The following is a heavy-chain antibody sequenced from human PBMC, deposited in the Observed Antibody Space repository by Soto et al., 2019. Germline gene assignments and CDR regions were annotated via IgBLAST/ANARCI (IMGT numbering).Heavy chain of an antibody. CDR2: SNHSGST. J-gene: IGHJ6*02. CDR3: ARGRDIVVVPAAPSMDV. D-gene: IGHD2-2*01. V-gene: IGHV4-34*01. CDR1: GGSFSGYY. Sequence: QVQLQQWGAGLLKPSETLSLTCAVYGGSFSGYYWSWIRQPPGRGLEWIGESNHSGSTNYNPSLKSRVTRSVDTSKNQFSLKLSSVTAADTAVYYCARGRDIVVVPAAPSMDVWGQGTTVTVSS.